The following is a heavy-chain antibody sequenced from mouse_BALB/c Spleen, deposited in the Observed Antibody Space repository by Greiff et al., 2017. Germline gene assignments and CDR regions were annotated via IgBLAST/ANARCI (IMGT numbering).Heavy chain of an antibody. Sequence: EVQLQQSGGGLVQPGGSRKLSCAASGFTFSSFGMHWVRQAPEKGLEWVAYISSGSSTIYYADTVKGRFTISRDNPKNTLFLQMTSLRSEDTAMYYCARSGITTDYAMDYWGQGTSVTVSS. D-gene: IGHD1-1*01. CDR2: ISSGSSTI. V-gene: IGHV5-17*02. CDR1: GFTFSSFG. J-gene: IGHJ4*01. CDR3: ARSGITTDYAMDY.